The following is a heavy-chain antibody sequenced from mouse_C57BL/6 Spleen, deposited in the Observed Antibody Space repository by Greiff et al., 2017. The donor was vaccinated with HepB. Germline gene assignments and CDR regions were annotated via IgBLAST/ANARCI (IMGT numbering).Heavy chain of an antibody. CDR3: ARQGGYYGDFDY. Sequence: EVKLVESGGGLVQPGGSLKLSCAASGFTFSDYYMYWVRQTPEKRLEWVAYISNGGGSTYYPDTVKGRFTISRDNAKNTLYLQMSRLKSEDTAMYYCARQGGYYGDFDYWGQGTTLAVSS. D-gene: IGHD2-3*01. V-gene: IGHV5-12*01. J-gene: IGHJ2*01. CDR2: ISNGGGST. CDR1: GFTFSDYY.